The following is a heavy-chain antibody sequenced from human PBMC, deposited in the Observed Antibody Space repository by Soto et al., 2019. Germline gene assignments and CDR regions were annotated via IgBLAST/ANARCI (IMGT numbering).Heavy chain of an antibody. D-gene: IGHD2-15*01. CDR1: GFTFSSYA. V-gene: IGHV3-74*01. J-gene: IGHJ4*02. CDR3: ARSSRYCSGGSCYPDF. Sequence: GSLRLSCAASGFTFSSYAMSWVRQAPGKGLEWVSRINSDGSSTSYADSVKGRFTISRDNAKNTLYLQMNSLRAEDTAVYYCARSSRYCSGGSCYPDFWGQGTLVTVSS. CDR2: INSDGSST.